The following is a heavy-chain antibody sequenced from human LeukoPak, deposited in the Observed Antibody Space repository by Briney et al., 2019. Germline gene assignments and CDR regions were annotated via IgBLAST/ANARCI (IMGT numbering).Heavy chain of an antibody. CDR2: IIPIFGTA. V-gene: IGHV1-69*13. Sequence: AASVKVSCKASGGTFSSYAISWVRQAPGQGLEWMGGIIPIFGTANYAQKFQGRVTITADEPTSTAYMELSSLRSEDTAVYYCARRDSGSYVDYWGQGTLVTVSS. CDR1: GGTFSSYA. D-gene: IGHD1-26*01. CDR3: ARRDSGSYVDY. J-gene: IGHJ4*02.